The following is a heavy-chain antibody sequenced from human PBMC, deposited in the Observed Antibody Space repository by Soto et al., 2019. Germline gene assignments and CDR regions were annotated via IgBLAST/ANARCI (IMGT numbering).Heavy chain of an antibody. D-gene: IGHD4-17*01. CDR3: ASHYGDYASGDY. CDR2: MIPILDIA. J-gene: IGHJ4*02. V-gene: IGHV1-69*02. Sequence: QVQLVQSGAEVKKPGSSVKVSCKASGGTFSSYTISWVRQAPGQGLEWKGRMIPILDIANYAQKFQRRVTITAAKSTSTAYMELSSLRSADTAVYYCASHYGDYASGDYWGQGTLVTVSS. CDR1: GGTFSSYT.